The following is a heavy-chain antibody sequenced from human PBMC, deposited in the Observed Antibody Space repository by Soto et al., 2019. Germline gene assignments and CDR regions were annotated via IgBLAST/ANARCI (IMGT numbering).Heavy chain of an antibody. D-gene: IGHD6-6*01. V-gene: IGHV2-5*01. CDR2: IYWNDDK. CDR1: GFSLSTSGVG. J-gene: IGHJ5*02. CDR3: AHKYSSWGVWFDP. Sequence: QITLKESGPTLVKPTQTLTLTCTFSGFSLSTSGVGVGWIRQPPGKALAWLALIYWNDDKRYSPSLKSRLTSTKDTSKNQVVRTITNMDPVDTATYYCAHKYSSWGVWFDPWGQGTLVTVSS.